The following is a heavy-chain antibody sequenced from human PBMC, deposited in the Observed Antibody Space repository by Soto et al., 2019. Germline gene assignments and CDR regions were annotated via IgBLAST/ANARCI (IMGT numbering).Heavy chain of an antibody. J-gene: IGHJ6*02. V-gene: IGHV4-59*12. D-gene: IGHD6-13*01. CDR3: ARTAAAGKYYYGVDV. CDR1: GASISRYY. Sequence: SETLSLTCTVSGASISRYYWSLIRQSPGKGLEWIGYLYNTGSTIYNPSLKSRVTISVDTSKNQFSLKASDTAMYYCARTAAAGKYYYGVDVWGQGTTVTVSS. CDR2: LYNTGST.